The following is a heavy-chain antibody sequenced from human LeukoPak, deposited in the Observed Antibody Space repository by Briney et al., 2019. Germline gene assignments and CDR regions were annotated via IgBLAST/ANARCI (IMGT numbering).Heavy chain of an antibody. CDR1: GYTFTGYY. CDR3: APAGYSRDSSGSYYFDY. CDR2: ITPNSGGT. V-gene: IGHV1-2*02. D-gene: IGHD3-22*01. J-gene: IGHJ4*02. Sequence: ASVKVSCKASGYTFTGYYIHWVRQAPGQGLEWMGWITPNSGGTKYAQKFQGRVTMTRDTSINTAYMELSRLRSDDTAVYYCAPAGYSRDSSGSYYFDYWGQGTLVTVSS.